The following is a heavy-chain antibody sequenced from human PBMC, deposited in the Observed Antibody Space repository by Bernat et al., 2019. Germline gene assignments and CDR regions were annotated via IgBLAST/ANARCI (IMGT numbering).Heavy chain of an antibody. CDR3: ARANWNYDVDY. Sequence: EVQLVESGGGLVKPGGSLRLSCAASGFTFSSYSMNWVRQAPGKGLEWVSSISSSSSYIYYADSVKGRFTITRDNAKNSLYLQMNSLRAEDTAVYYCARANWNYDVDYWGQGTLVTVSS. D-gene: IGHD1-7*01. J-gene: IGHJ4*02. CDR2: ISSSSSYI. CDR1: GFTFSSYS. V-gene: IGHV3-21*01.